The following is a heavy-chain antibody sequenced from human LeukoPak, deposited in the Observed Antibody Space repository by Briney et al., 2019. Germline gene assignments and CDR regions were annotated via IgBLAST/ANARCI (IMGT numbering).Heavy chain of an antibody. CDR3: ARHVPRGRSDFDC. CDR1: GFTFDNHW. D-gene: IGHD5-12*01. Sequence: AGSLRLSCAASGFTFDNHWMAWVCQTPGRGPEWVANIDEDGDEKSYAESVKSRFSVSRDNGRTSLYLQMNSLRAEDTAIYYCARHVPRGRSDFDCWGQGVLVTVS. J-gene: IGHJ4*02. V-gene: IGHV3-7*01. CDR2: IDEDGDEK.